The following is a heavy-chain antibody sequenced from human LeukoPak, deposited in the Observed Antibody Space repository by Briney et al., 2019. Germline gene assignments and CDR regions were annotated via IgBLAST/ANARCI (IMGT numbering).Heavy chain of an antibody. Sequence: AGGSLRLSCAASGFTFDDYVMHWVRQAPGKGLEWVAFIRYDGSNKYYADSVKGRFTISRDNSKNTLYLQMNSLRAEDTAVYYCAKDGLGSGSYFDYWGQGTLVTVSS. V-gene: IGHV3-30*02. CDR1: GFTFDDYV. CDR3: AKDGLGSGSYFDY. CDR2: IRYDGSNK. J-gene: IGHJ4*02. D-gene: IGHD3-10*01.